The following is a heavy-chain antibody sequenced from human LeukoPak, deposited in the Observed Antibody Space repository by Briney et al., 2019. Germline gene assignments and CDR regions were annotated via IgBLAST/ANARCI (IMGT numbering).Heavy chain of an antibody. V-gene: IGHV3-11*01. Sequence: GGSLRLSCAASGFTFRDYYMTWIRQAPGKGLEWVSYISESGGTTHYADSVKGRFTISRANAKNSLYLQMNSLRAEDTAVYYCARSDTSGPRGDYWGQGTLVIVSS. D-gene: IGHD3-22*01. CDR2: ISESGGTT. CDR3: ARSDTSGPRGDY. CDR1: GFTFRDYY. J-gene: IGHJ4*02.